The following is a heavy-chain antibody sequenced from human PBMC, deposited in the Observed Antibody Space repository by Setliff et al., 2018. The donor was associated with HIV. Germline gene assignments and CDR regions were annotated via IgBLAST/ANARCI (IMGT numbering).Heavy chain of an antibody. V-gene: IGHV3-30*02. CDR2: IHYDVSSK. CDR1: RFTFSSYG. D-gene: IGHD6-19*01. J-gene: IGHJ5*02. CDR3: AKDIPGPAINSGRIKNWFDP. Sequence: GGSLRLSCAASRFTFSSYGMHWVRQAPGKGLEWVAFIHYDVSSKYYGDSVKGRFTISRDNSRNTLYLQMNSLRPEDTAVYYCAKDIPGPAINSGRIKNWFDPWGEGTLVTVSS.